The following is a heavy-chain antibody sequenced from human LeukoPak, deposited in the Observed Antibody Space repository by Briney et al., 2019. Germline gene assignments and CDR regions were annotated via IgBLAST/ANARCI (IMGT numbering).Heavy chain of an antibody. CDR1: GGTFSSYA. J-gene: IGHJ6*03. CDR2: IIPTFGTA. V-gene: IGHV1-69*05. Sequence: SVKVSCKASGGTFSSYAISWVRQAPGQGLEWMGGIIPTFGTANYAQKFQGRVTITTDESTSTAYMELSSLRSEDTAVYYCARGSTGGVYYYYYYMDVWGKGTTVTVSS. CDR3: ARGSTGGVYYYYYYMDV. D-gene: IGHD4-11*01.